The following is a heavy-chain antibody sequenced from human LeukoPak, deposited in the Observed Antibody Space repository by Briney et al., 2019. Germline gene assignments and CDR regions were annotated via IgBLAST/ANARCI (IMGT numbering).Heavy chain of an antibody. D-gene: IGHD2-8*01. CDR1: RFTFSTYA. J-gene: IGHJ3*02. Sequence: GGSLRLSCAASRFTFSTYAMTWVRQAPGKGLEWVSAISTSDLTTYYADSVKGRFTISRDNSKNTLYLQMNSLRAEDAAAYYCARLLYRDAFDIWGQGTMVTVSS. V-gene: IGHV3-23*01. CDR2: ISTSDLTT. CDR3: ARLLYRDAFDI.